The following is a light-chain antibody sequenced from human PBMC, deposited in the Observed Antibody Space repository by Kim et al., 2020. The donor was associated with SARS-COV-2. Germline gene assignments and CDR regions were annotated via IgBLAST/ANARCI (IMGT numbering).Light chain of an antibody. Sequence: LSPRESATLSRRARQRVKRSHFAGYTQKPGQAPGLLIYGESRRATGLPDRLCGSGSGTDFSLTISRLEPEDFGVYYCEQYGSSPQTCGQGPKLDI. CDR1: QRVKRSH. J-gene: IGKJ2*01. CDR3: EQYGSSPQT. V-gene: IGKV3-20*01. CDR2: GES.